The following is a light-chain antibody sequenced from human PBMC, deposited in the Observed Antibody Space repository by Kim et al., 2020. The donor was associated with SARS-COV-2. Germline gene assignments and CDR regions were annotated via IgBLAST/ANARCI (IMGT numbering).Light chain of an antibody. Sequence: RATISCTGSSSNIGAGYDVQWYQQVPGTAPKLLIYGNTNRPSGVPDRFSGSKSGTSASLVITGLQAEDEADYDCQSYDTSLSGYVFGTGTKVTVL. V-gene: IGLV1-40*01. J-gene: IGLJ1*01. CDR2: GNT. CDR1: SSNIGAGYD. CDR3: QSYDTSLSGYV.